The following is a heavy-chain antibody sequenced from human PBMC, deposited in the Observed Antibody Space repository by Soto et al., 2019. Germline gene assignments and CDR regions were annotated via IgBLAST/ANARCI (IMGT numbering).Heavy chain of an antibody. CDR2: TRNKANSYTT. V-gene: IGHV3-72*01. CDR1: GFTFSDHY. J-gene: IGHJ4*02. Sequence: GGSLRLSCAASGFTFSDHYMDWVRQAPGKGLEWVGRTRNKANSYTTEYAASVKGRFTISRDDSKNSLYLQMNSLKTEDTAVYYCARVGGNQWELYRYDYFDYWGQGTLVTVSS. D-gene: IGHD1-26*01. CDR3: ARVGGNQWELYRYDYFDY.